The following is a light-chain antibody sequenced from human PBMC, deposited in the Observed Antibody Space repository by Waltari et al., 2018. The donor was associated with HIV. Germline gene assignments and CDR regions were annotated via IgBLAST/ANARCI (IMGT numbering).Light chain of an antibody. CDR1: DSAIGNHY. V-gene: IGLV1-51*01. CDR2: ENN. CDR3: GTWDSNLSVVL. Sequence: SVLTQPPSLSAAPGQKVTIPCYGSDSAIGNHYVSWYQQLPETAPKLLIHENNKRPSGIPDRFSGSKSGTSATLAITGLQTGDEADYFCGTWDSNLSVVLFGGGTKLTVL. J-gene: IGLJ2*01.